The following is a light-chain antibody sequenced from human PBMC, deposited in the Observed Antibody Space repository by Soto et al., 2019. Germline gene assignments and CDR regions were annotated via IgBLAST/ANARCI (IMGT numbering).Light chain of an antibody. V-gene: IGLV2-23*01. Sequence: QSVLTQPASVSGTPGQSITIPCTGTSRHVGSYNLVSWYQQNPGKAPKLMIYEGSKRPSGVSNRFSASKAANTASLTISGLRAEDEADYYCCSFATFTYVF. CDR1: SRHVGSYNL. J-gene: IGLJ1*01. CDR3: CSFATFTYV. CDR2: EGS.